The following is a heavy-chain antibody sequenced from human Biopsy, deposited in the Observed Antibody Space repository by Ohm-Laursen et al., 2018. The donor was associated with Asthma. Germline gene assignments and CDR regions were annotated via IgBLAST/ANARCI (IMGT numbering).Heavy chain of an antibody. D-gene: IGHD3-10*01. CDR1: YGSITSGGYY. J-gene: IGHJ5*02. Sequence: TLSLTCTVSYGSITSGGYYWTWIRQHPGKGLEWIGFIYYSGSTYYNPSLKSRVSISIDTSKNQFSLKLSSVTAADTAVYYCARDRPITMVRGVIITFDPWGQGTLVTVSS. CDR3: ARDRPITMVRGVIITFDP. V-gene: IGHV4-31*02. CDR2: IYYSGST.